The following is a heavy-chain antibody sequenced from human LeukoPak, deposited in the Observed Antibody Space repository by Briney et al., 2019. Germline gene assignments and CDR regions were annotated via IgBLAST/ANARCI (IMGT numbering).Heavy chain of an antibody. J-gene: IGHJ4*02. Sequence: GGSLRLSCAASGFTVSGSWMHWVRQAPGRGLVWVSRINTDGSSTTYADSVKGRFTISRDNANNTLYLQMNSLRGEDTAVYYCARGSSWPDYWGQGTLVTVSS. CDR2: INTDGSST. CDR1: GFTVSGSW. D-gene: IGHD6-13*01. V-gene: IGHV3-74*01. CDR3: ARGSSWPDY.